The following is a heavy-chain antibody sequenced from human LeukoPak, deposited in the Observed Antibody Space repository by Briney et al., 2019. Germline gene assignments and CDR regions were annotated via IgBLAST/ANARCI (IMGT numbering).Heavy chain of an antibody. CDR1: GFPFNTYA. V-gene: IGHV3-23*01. CDR2: ITPRGGNT. CDR3: AKGGWFGQSASDVFHI. J-gene: IGHJ3*02. Sequence: QPGGSLRLFCAASGFPFNTYAMICVRQAPGKGLEWVSDITPRGGNTYHADSVKSRFIISRDNYKNTMYLEVNSLRDEDTAVYYCAKGGWFGQSASDVFHIWSQGTMVTVS. D-gene: IGHD3-10*01.